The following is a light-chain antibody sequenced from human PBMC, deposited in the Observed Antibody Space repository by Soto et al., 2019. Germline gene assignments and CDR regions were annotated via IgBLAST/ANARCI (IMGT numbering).Light chain of an antibody. CDR2: AAS. CDR3: QQSYSTPPGT. Sequence: DIQMTQSPSSRSASVGDRVTITCRASQSISRYLNWYQQKPGKAPKLLIYAASSLQGGVPSRFSGSGSGTDFTLTISSLQPEDFATYYCQQSYSTPPGTFGQGTKLEIK. V-gene: IGKV1-39*01. CDR1: QSISRY. J-gene: IGKJ2*01.